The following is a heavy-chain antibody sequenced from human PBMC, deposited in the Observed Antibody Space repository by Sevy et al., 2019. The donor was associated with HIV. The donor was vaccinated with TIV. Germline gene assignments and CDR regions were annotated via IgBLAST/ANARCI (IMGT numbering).Heavy chain of an antibody. CDR2: IYYSGST. D-gene: IGHD2-2*01. Sequence: SETRSLTCTVSGGSISSYYWSWIRQPPGKGLEWIGYIYYSGSTNYNPSLKSRVTISVDTSENQFSLKHSSVTAADTAVYYCARGGHRIYCSSTSCPNNWFDPWGQGTLVTVSS. CDR1: GGSISSYY. CDR3: ARGGHRIYCSSTSCPNNWFDP. V-gene: IGHV4-59*01. J-gene: IGHJ5*02.